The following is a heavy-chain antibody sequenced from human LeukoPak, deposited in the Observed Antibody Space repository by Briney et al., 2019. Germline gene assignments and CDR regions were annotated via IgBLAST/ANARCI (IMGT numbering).Heavy chain of an antibody. V-gene: IGHV3-23*01. Sequence: GGSLRLSCAASGFTFSSYAMSWVRQAPGKGLEWVSAISGSGGSTYYADSVKGRFTISRDNSKNTLYLQMNSLRAEDTAVYYCAKARAGVVSHYYYMDVWGKGATVTVSS. CDR1: GFTFSSYA. J-gene: IGHJ6*03. CDR2: ISGSGGST. CDR3: AKARAGVVSHYYYMDV. D-gene: IGHD3-3*01.